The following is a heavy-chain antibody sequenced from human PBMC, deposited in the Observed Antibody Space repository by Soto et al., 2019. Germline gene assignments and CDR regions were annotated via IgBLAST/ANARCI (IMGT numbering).Heavy chain of an antibody. CDR3: TRGGVPAAHYYYYGMDV. D-gene: IGHD2-2*01. J-gene: IGHJ6*02. CDR2: IRSKAYGGTT. V-gene: IGHV3-49*03. CDR1: GFTIGDYA. Sequence: SLRLSCTASGFTIGDYAMSWFRQAPGKGLEWVGFIRSKAYGGTTEYAASVKGRFTISRDDSKSIAYLQMNSLKTEATAVYYCTRGGVPAAHYYYYGMDVWGQGTTVTVSS.